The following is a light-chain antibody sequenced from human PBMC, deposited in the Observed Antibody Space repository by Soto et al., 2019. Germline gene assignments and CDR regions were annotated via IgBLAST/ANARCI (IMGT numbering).Light chain of an antibody. Sequence: QSAQTQPPSASGSPGQSVTISCTGTSSDVGGYNYVSWYQQHPGKAPKLMIYEVSKRPSGVPDRFSGSKSGNTASLTVSGLQAEDEADYYCSSYAGSILFGGGTQLTVL. J-gene: IGLJ2*01. V-gene: IGLV2-8*01. CDR1: SSDVGGYNY. CDR3: SSYAGSIL. CDR2: EVS.